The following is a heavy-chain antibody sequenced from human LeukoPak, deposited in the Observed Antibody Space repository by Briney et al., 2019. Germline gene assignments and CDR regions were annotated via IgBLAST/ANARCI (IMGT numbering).Heavy chain of an antibody. V-gene: IGHV4-34*01. D-gene: IGHD3-16*02. J-gene: IGHJ4*02. CDR3: ARGGGYDHVWGSYRSEDY. CDR1: GGSFSGYF. CDR2: INHSGST. Sequence: PSETLSLTCAVYGGSFSGYFWSWIRQPPGKGLEWIGEINHSGSTNYNPSLKSRVTISVDTSKNQFSLKLSPVTAADTAVYYCARGGGYDHVWGSYRSEDYWGQGTLVTVSS.